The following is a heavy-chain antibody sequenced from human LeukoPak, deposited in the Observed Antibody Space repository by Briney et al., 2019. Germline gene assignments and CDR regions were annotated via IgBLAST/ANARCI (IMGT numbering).Heavy chain of an antibody. Sequence: ASVKVSCKASGYTFTSYYMHWVRQAPGQGLEWMGIINPSGGSTSYAQKFQGRVTMTRDTSTSTVYMELSSLRSEDTAVYYCARDPHDYDSSGRPFDYWGQGTLVTGSS. V-gene: IGHV1-46*01. CDR3: ARDPHDYDSSGRPFDY. J-gene: IGHJ4*01. D-gene: IGHD3-22*01. CDR1: GYTFTSYY. CDR2: INPSGGST.